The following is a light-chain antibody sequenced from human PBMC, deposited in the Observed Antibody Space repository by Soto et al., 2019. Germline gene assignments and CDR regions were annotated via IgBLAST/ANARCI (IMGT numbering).Light chain of an antibody. CDR1: QNVNRY. CDR2: AAS. CDR3: QQSYGIPQT. V-gene: IGKV1-39*01. Sequence: IQLTQSPSSLSASVGDRVTITCRTSQNVNRYLNWYQEQPGKAPKLLIYAASILQSGVPSRFSGSGSGTDFTLAISSLQPEDCTTYYCQQSYGIPQTFGPGTKVEIK. J-gene: IGKJ1*01.